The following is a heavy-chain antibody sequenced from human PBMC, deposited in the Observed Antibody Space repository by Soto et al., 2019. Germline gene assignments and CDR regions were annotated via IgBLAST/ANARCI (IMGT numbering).Heavy chain of an antibody. CDR1: GFTFSDYY. J-gene: IGHJ5*02. CDR2: ISGSGGST. Sequence: PGGSLRLSCAASGFTFSDYYMSWVRQAPGKGLEWVSAISGSGGSTYYADSVKGRFTISRDNSKNTLYLQMNSLRAEDTAVYYCAKDRVYYDSSGDWFAPWGQGTLVTVSS. CDR3: AKDRVYYDSSGDWFAP. V-gene: IGHV3-23*01. D-gene: IGHD3-22*01.